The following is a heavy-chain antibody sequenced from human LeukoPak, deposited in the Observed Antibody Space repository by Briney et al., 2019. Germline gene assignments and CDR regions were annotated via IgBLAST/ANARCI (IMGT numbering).Heavy chain of an antibody. Sequence: ASVKVSCKASGYTFTSYDINWVRQATGQGLEWMGWMNPNSGNTGYAQKFQGRVTITRNTSISTAYMELSSLRSEDTAVYYCARRVPYSSSWYVFDYWGRGTLVTVSS. V-gene: IGHV1-8*03. D-gene: IGHD6-13*01. J-gene: IGHJ4*02. CDR2: MNPNSGNT. CDR1: GYTFTSYD. CDR3: ARRVPYSSSWYVFDY.